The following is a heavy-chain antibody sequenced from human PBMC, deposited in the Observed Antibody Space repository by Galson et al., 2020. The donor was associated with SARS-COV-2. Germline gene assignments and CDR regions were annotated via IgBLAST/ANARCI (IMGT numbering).Heavy chain of an antibody. J-gene: IGHJ4*02. V-gene: IGHV3-74*01. CDR2: IYSEGSST. D-gene: IGHD7-27*01. CDR1: GFTFSNHW. Sequence: GGSLRLSCAVSGFTFSNHWMHWVRQAPGKGLVWVSRIYSEGSSTSYADSVKGRFTISGDNAKNTLYLQMNSLRAEDTAVYYCARGDMGNVYFIYWGQGTLVTVSS. CDR3: ARGDMGNVYFIY.